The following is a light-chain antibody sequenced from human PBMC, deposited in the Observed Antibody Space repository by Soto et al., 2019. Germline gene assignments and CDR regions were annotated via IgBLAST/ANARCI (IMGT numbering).Light chain of an antibody. CDR3: NLFTSTSNWV. CDR1: SSDVGRYNY. J-gene: IGLJ3*02. Sequence: QSVLTQPASVSGSPGQSITISCTGTSSDVGRYNYVSWYQQHPGKAPKLMIYEVSNRPSGVSNRFAGSKSGNTASLTISGLQAEYEADYYCNLFTSTSNWVFGGGTKLTFL. V-gene: IGLV2-14*01. CDR2: EVS.